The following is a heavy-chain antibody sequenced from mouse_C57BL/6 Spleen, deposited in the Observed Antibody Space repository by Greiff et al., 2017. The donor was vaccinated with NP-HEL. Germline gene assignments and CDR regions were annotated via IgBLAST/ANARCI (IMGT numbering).Heavy chain of an antibody. CDR2: FDPSDSYT. CDR3: ARDRRGRDY. CDR1: GYTFTSYW. V-gene: IGHV1-69*01. Sequence: QVQLQQPGAELVMPGASVKLSCKASGYTFTSYWMHWVKQRPGQGLEWIGEFDPSDSYTNYNQKFKGKSTLTVDKSSSTAYMQLSSLTSEDSAVYYCARDRRGRDYWGQGTTLTVSS. D-gene: IGHD3-3*01. J-gene: IGHJ2*01.